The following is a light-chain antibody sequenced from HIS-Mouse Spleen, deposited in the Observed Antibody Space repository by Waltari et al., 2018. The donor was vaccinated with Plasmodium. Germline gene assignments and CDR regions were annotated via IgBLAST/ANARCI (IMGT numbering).Light chain of an antibody. CDR3: QQYDSSSYT. CDR2: GAS. V-gene: IGKV3-20*01. J-gene: IGKJ2*01. Sequence: EIVLTQSPGTLSLSPGERATLSCRASQSVSSSYLAWYQQKPGQAPRLLIYGASSRATGIPDRFSGSGSGTDFTLTISRLQSEDFAVYYCQQYDSSSYTFGHGTKLEIK. CDR1: QSVSSSY.